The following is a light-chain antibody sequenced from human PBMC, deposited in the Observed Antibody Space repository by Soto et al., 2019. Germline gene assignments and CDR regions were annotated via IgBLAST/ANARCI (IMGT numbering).Light chain of an antibody. CDR1: QNISVW. J-gene: IGKJ2*01. V-gene: IGKV1-5*01. Sequence: DIQMTQSPSTLSASVGDGVTITCRASQNISVWLAWYQQRPGKAPKFLIYYASNWETGVSSRFSGSGSGTEFTLTIRRLQPDDFAAYYCQQYGSSSPTFGQGTKLEIK. CDR2: YAS. CDR3: QQYGSSSPT.